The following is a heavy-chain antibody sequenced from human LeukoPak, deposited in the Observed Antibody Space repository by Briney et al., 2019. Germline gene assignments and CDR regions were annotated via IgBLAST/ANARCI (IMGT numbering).Heavy chain of an antibody. J-gene: IGHJ4*02. CDR3: AKDRIRQWLPLPVYFDY. CDR1: GFTFSSYG. Sequence: QPRGSLRLSCAASGFTFSSYGMSWVRQAPGKGLEWVSSISASSDNTYYTDSVKGRFAISRDNSQNTLYLNLNSLTVEDTAVYYCAKDRIRQWLPLPVYFDYWGQGTLVTVSS. V-gene: IGHV3-23*01. CDR2: ISASSDNT. D-gene: IGHD6-19*01.